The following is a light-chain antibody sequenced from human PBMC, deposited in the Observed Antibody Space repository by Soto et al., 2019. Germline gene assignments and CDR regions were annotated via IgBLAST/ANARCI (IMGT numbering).Light chain of an antibody. Sequence: NVLKNSPGTLSLTPGERATLSCRAIQSVSSSYLAWYQQKPGQAPRLLIYGASSRATGIPDRFSGSGSGTDFTLTISRLEPEDFAVYYCQQYGSSPPITFGQGALLETK. V-gene: IGKV3-20*01. CDR3: QQYGSSPPIT. CDR1: QSVSSSY. CDR2: GAS. J-gene: IGKJ5*01.